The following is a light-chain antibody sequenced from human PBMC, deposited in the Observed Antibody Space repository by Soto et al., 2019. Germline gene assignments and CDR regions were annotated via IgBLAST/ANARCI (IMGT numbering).Light chain of an antibody. CDR1: SSDVGGYNY. Sequence: QSALTQPPSASGSPGQSVAISCTGTSSDVGGYNYVSWYQQHPGKAPKLMIYEVNKRPSGVPDRFAGSKSGNTASLTVSGIQAEDEADYYCSSYAGSSNVVGTGTMLTVL. CDR3: SSYAGSSNV. V-gene: IGLV2-8*01. CDR2: EVN. J-gene: IGLJ1*01.